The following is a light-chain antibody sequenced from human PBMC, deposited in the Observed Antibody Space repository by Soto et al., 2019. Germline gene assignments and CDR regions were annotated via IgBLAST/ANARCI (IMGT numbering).Light chain of an antibody. Sequence: DIQMTQSPSSLSASVGDRVTITCRASQGISNYLAWYQQKPGKVPKLLIYAASTLQSGVPSRFSGSGSGTDFTLTFSSLQPEDVATYYCQKYNSAPWTFGQGTKVEIK. J-gene: IGKJ1*01. CDR2: AAS. CDR3: QKYNSAPWT. CDR1: QGISNY. V-gene: IGKV1-27*01.